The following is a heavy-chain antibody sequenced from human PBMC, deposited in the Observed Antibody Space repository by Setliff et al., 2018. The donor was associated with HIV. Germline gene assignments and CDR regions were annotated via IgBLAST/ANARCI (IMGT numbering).Heavy chain of an antibody. Sequence: ASVKVSCKASGYTFTSYYMHWVRQAPGQGLEWMGIINPSSGSTTYAQKFQGRVTMTRDTSTSTVYMELSSLRSEDTAVYYCATWPTERLNALDIWGQGTMVTVSS. D-gene: IGHD5-12*01. J-gene: IGHJ3*02. CDR2: INPSSGST. CDR1: GYTFTSYY. CDR3: ATWPTERLNALDI. V-gene: IGHV1-46*01.